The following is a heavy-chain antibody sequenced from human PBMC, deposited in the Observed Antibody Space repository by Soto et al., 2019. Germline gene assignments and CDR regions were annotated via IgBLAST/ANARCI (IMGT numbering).Heavy chain of an antibody. CDR3: AKDKVDHNSVWDPFDI. CDR1: GFTVSSNY. D-gene: IGHD2-15*01. V-gene: IGHV3-53*01. Sequence: EVQLVESGGGLIQPGGSLRLSCAASGFTVSSNYMSWVRQAPGKGLEWVSGLGGSNSDTHYAASVEGRFTVSRDNSKSTLFLQMNSLRVEDTAIYYCAKDKVDHNSVWDPFDIWGQGTLVTVSS. CDR2: LGGSNSDT. J-gene: IGHJ3*02.